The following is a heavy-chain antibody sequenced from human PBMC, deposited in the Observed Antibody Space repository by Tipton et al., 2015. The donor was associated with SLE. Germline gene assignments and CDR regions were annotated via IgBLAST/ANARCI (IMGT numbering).Heavy chain of an antibody. Sequence: QSGAEVKKPGASVKVSCKASGYTFTTYAIHWVRQAPGQRLEYMGWISGYNGDTHYAQKLQGRVTMTTDTSTTTAYMELRSLRSDDTAVYYCARERQLGLWGQGTLVTVSS. J-gene: IGHJ5*02. CDR3: ARERQLGL. CDR1: GYTFTTYA. CDR2: ISGYNGDT. V-gene: IGHV1-18*01. D-gene: IGHD6-13*01.